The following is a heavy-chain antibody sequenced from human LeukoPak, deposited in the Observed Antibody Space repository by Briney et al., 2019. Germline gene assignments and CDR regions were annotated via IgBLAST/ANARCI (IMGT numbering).Heavy chain of an antibody. D-gene: IGHD5-18*01. CDR2: INPNSGGT. J-gene: IGHJ4*02. CDR3: ARAHDLGYSYGYYY. Sequence: ASVKVSCKASGYTFIDYDIHWVRQAPGQGLEWVGRINPNSGGTNYAQKFQGWVTMTRDTSISTAYMELSRLRSDDTAVYYCARAHDLGYSYGYYYWGQGTLVTVSS. CDR1: GYTFIDYD. V-gene: IGHV1-2*04.